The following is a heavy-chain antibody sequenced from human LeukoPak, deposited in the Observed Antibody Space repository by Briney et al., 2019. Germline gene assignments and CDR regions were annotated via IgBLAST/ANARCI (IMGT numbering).Heavy chain of an antibody. V-gene: IGHV4-31*03. CDR1: GGNISSGGYY. D-gene: IGHD3-16*01. Sequence: PSETLSLTCTVSGGNISSGGYYWSWIRQHPGKGLEWIGYISYNGNTYYNPSLKSRVTISVDTSKNQFSLNLSSVTAADTAVYYCASRPFLWGFAYWGQGTLVTVSS. CDR2: ISYNGNT. CDR3: ASRPFLWGFAY. J-gene: IGHJ4*02.